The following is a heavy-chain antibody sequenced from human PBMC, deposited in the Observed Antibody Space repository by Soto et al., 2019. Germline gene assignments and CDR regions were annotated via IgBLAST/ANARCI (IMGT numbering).Heavy chain of an antibody. CDR1: GYTFTSYY. V-gene: IGHV1-46*01. CDR2: INPSGGST. D-gene: IGHD3-22*01. Sequence: ASVKVSWKASGYTFTSYYMHWVRQAPGQGLEWMGIINPSGGSTSYAQKFQGRVTMTRDTSTSTVYMELSSLRSEDTAVYYCARGLLSYYDSSGPRDAFDIWGQGTMVTGSS. J-gene: IGHJ3*02. CDR3: ARGLLSYYDSSGPRDAFDI.